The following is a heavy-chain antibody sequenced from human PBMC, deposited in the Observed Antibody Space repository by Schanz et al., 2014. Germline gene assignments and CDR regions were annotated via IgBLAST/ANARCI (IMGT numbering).Heavy chain of an antibody. CDR2: ISGSGGST. J-gene: IGHJ4*02. V-gene: IGHV3-23*04. Sequence: EVQLVESGGGLVQPGGSLRLSCAASGFTISSYSMNWVRQAPGKGLEWVAAISGSGGSTYYADSVQGRFTISRDNSKNTLYLQMNSLRSEDTAVYYCARANCRRKINFDDWGQGTLVTVSS. D-gene: IGHD2-21*01. CDR1: GFTISSYS. CDR3: ARANCRRKINFDD.